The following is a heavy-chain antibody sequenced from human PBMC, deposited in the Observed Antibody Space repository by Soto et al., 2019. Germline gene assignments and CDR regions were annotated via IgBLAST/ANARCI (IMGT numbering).Heavy chain of an antibody. CDR2: IGGRATSA. CDR1: GFTFSNYA. J-gene: IGHJ4*02. CDR3: AKSRYSDSSGDFYDF. D-gene: IGHD3-22*01. V-gene: IGHV3-23*01. Sequence: EVQLLESGGGLVQPGGSLRLSCAASGFTFSNYAMRWVRQAPGKGLEWVSGIGGRATSAHYADSVKGRFAISRDNSYNTLFLQLNSLRAEDTAVYYCAKSRYSDSSGDFYDFWGQGTLVSVSS.